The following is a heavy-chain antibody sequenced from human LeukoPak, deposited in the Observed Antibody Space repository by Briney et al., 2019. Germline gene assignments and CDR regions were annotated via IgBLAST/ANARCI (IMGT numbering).Heavy chain of an antibody. CDR3: ARGRRDGYNY. V-gene: IGHV3-48*03. CDR1: GFIFSSYE. CDR2: ISTTGTTI. Sequence: GGSLRLSCEASGFIFSSYEMNWVRQAPGKGLEWVSYISTTGTTIYYSDSVRGRFTISRDNARNSLFLQMRSLRAEDTAVYYCARGRRDGYNYWGQGTLVTVSS. D-gene: IGHD5-24*01. J-gene: IGHJ4*02.